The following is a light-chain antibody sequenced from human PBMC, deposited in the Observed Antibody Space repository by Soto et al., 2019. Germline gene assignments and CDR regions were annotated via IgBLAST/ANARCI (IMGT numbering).Light chain of an antibody. CDR1: STDVGNYNL. CDR3: CSYEGRSTYVV. CDR2: ETT. V-gene: IGLV2-23*01. J-gene: IGLJ2*01. Sequence: QPVLTQPASVSGSPGQSIIISCTGTSTDVGNYNLVSWYKQPPGKAPKLIIYETTRRPSGVSNRFSGSKSGNTASRTISGLQAEDEDDYYCCSYEGRSTYVVFGGGTKLTVL.